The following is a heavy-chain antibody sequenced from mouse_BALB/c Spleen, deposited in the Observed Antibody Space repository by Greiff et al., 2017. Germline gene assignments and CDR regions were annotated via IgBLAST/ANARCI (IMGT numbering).Heavy chain of an antibody. CDR3: ARFGNYERFAY. CDR2: ISYSGST. Sequence: EVQLQQSGPGLVKPSQSLSLTCTVTGYSITSDYAWNWIRQFPGNKLEWMGYISYSGSTSYNPSLKSRISITRDTSKNQFFLQLNSVATEDTATYYCARFGNYERFAYWGQGTLVTVSA. CDR1: GYSITSDYA. V-gene: IGHV3-2*02. J-gene: IGHJ3*01. D-gene: IGHD2-1*01.